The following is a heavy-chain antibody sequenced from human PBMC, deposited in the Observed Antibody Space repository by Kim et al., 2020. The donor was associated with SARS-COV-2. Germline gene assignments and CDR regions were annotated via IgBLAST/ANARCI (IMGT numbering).Heavy chain of an antibody. J-gene: IGHJ6*02. CDR1: GYSFTSYW. V-gene: IGHV5-10-1*01. CDR2: IDPSDSYT. Sequence: GASLKISCKGSGYSFTSYWISWVRQMPGKGLEWMGRIDPSDSYTNYSPSFQGHVTISADKSISTAYLQWSSLKASDTAMYYCAGTGTTAYYYYYGMDVWGQGTTVTVSS. CDR3: AGTGTTAYYYYYGMDV. D-gene: IGHD1-7*01.